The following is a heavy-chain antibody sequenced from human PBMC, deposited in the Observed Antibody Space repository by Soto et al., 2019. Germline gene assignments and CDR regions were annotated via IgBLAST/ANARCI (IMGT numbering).Heavy chain of an antibody. CDR3: ARMVPRRWFGEFQNWFDP. V-gene: IGHV4-34*01. CDR1: GGSFSGYY. Sequence: PSETLSLTCAVYGGSFSGYYWSWIRQPPGKGLEWIGEINHSGSTNYNPSLKSRVTISVDTSKNQFSLKLSSVTAADTAVYYCARMVPRRWFGEFQNWFDPWGQGTLVTVSS. CDR2: INHSGST. D-gene: IGHD3-10*01. J-gene: IGHJ5*02.